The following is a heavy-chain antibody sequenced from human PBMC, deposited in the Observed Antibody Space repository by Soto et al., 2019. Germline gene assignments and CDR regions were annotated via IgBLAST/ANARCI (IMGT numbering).Heavy chain of an antibody. V-gene: IGHV3-73*01. CDR3: TRQGCGAYYGMDV. Sequence: EVQLVESGGGLVQPGGSLKLSCAASGFTFSGSAMHWVRQASGKGLEWVGRIRSKANSYATAYAASGKGRFTISRDDSNNTAYLQMNSLKIEDTAVYYCTRQGCGAYYGMDVWGQGTTVTVSS. D-gene: IGHD2-15*01. CDR1: GFTFSGSA. CDR2: IRSKANSYAT. J-gene: IGHJ6*02.